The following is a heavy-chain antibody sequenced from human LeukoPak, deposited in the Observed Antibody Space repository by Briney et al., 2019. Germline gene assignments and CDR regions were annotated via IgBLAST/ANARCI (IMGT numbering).Heavy chain of an antibody. J-gene: IGHJ4*02. Sequence: GGSLRLSCAASGFTFSSYSMNWVRQAPGKGLEWVSYISSSSSTIYYADSVKGRFTISRDNAKNTLYLQMNSLRAEDTAVYYCAKATWENWNDFPPDYWGQGTLVTVFS. CDR2: ISSSSSTI. D-gene: IGHD1-1*01. CDR3: AKATWENWNDFPPDY. V-gene: IGHV3-48*04. CDR1: GFTFSSYS.